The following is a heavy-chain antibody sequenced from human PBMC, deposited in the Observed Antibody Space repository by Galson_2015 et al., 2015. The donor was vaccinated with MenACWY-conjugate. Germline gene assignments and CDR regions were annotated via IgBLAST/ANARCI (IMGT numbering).Heavy chain of an antibody. CDR2: ISSSSSTI. J-gene: IGHJ4*02. Sequence: KGLEWVSYISSSSSTIYYADSVKGRFTISRDNAKNSLYLQMNSLRAEDTAVYYCARRLRTGRGDYWGQGTLVTVSS. V-gene: IGHV3-48*04. CDR3: ARRLRTGRGDY. D-gene: IGHD3-10*02.